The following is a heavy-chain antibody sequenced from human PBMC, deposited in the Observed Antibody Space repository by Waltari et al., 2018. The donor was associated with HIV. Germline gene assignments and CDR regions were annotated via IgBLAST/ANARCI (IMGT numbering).Heavy chain of an antibody. CDR1: NGPISSYY. CDR3: ARTFRGKGFDY. Sequence: QVQLQESGPGLVKPSETLSLSCTVSNGPISSYYWSWIRQPPGKGLEWIGYIYYSGSTSYNPSLKSRVTISVDTSKNQFSLNLSSVTAADTAVYYCARTFRGKGFDYWGQGTLVSVSS. D-gene: IGHD3-16*01. J-gene: IGHJ4*02. CDR2: IYYSGST. V-gene: IGHV4-59*01.